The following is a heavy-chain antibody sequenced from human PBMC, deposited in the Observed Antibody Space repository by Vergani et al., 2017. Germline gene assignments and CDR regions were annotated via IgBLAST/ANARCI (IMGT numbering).Heavy chain of an antibody. V-gene: IGHV3-53*04. CDR3: ARVLTGDYLDY. CDR2: IYSGGST. J-gene: IGHJ4*02. Sequence: EVQLVESGGGLVQPGGSLRLPCAAPGFTVSSNYMSWVRQAPGKGLEWVSVIYSGGSTYYADSVKGRFTISRHNSKNTLYLQMNSLRAEDTAVYYCARVLTGDYLDYWGQGTLVTVSS. CDR1: GFTVSSNY. D-gene: IGHD7-27*01.